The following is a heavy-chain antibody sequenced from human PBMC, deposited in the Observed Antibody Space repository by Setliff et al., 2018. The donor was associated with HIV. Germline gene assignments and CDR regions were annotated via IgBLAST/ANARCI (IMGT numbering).Heavy chain of an antibody. J-gene: IGHJ4*02. CDR1: GFTFTDYG. D-gene: IGHD2-15*01. CDR2: IGGYEHNI. CDR3: ARDRGYCSGDICYPNYFDF. Sequence: ASVKVSCKASGFTFTDYGFSWVRQAPGQGLEWMGWIGGYEHNINYAQKFRDRVILTKDTSTTTVYMELSSLRFDDTAVYYCARDRGYCSGDICYPNYFDFWGQGTLVTVSS. V-gene: IGHV1-18*01.